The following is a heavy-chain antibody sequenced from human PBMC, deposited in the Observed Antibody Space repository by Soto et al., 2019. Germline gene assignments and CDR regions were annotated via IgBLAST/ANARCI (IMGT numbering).Heavy chain of an antibody. J-gene: IGHJ5*02. V-gene: IGHV4-39*02. Sequence: SETLSLTCTVSGGSISSSSYYWGWIRQPPGKGLEWIGSIYYSGSTYYNPSLKSRVTISVDTSKNQFSLKLSSVTAADTAVYYCAREYYYDSSGYYYAFDPWGQGTLVTVSS. D-gene: IGHD3-22*01. CDR2: IYYSGST. CDR1: GGSISSSSYY. CDR3: AREYYYDSSGYYYAFDP.